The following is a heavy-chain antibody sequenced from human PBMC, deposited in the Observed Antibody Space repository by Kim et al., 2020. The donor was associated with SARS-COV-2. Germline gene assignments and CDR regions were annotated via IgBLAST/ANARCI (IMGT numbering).Heavy chain of an antibody. CDR1: GYTFTSYG. V-gene: IGHV1-18*01. CDR3: ARDRVVVVAATPGDWFDP. J-gene: IGHJ5*02. D-gene: IGHD2-15*01. Sequence: ASVKVSCKASGYTFTSYGISWVRQAPGQGLEWMGWISAYNVNTYYAQKLQGRVTMTTDTSTSTAYMELRSLRSDDTAVYYCARDRVVVVAATPGDWFDPWGQGTLVTVSS. CDR2: ISAYNVNT.